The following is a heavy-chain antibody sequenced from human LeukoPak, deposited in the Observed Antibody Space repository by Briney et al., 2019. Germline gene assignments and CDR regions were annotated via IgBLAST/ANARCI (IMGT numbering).Heavy chain of an antibody. CDR2: IWYDGGNK. Sequence: GRSLRLSCAASGFTFSSYGMHWVRQAPGKGLEWVAVIWYDGGNKYYADSVKGRFTISRDNSKNTLYLQMNSLRAEDTAVYYCARDSSDYGDYGYYFDYRGQGTLVTVSS. V-gene: IGHV3-33*01. CDR3: ARDSSDYGDYGYYFDY. D-gene: IGHD4-17*01. CDR1: GFTFSSYG. J-gene: IGHJ4*02.